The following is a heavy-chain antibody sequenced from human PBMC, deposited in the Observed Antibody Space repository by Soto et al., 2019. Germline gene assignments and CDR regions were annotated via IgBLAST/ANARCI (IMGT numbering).Heavy chain of an antibody. CDR2: TNHNGNT. V-gene: IGHV4-34*01. Sequence: SETLSLTCAVYGGSFSGYYWSWIRQPPGKGLEWIGDTNHNGNTKYNPALRSRVTMSEDTSKNQFSLRLSSVTAADTAVYFCARGPAYIDGWRTFDLWGRGILVTAPQ. J-gene: IGHJ4*02. D-gene: IGHD6-19*01. CDR3: ARGPAYIDGWRTFDL. CDR1: GGSFSGYY.